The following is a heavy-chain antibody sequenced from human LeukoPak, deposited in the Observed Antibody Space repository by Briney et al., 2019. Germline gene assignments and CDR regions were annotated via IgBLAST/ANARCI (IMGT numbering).Heavy chain of an antibody. J-gene: IGHJ4*02. D-gene: IGHD6-6*01. CDR2: IYYSGAT. CDR1: GDSISNTRYH. CDR3: AREIVSSVES. Sequence: SETLSLACTVSGDSISNTRYHWGWIRQPPGKGLEWIGSIYYSGATYYNPSLKSRVTISVDTSRNHFSLKLSSVTAADTAVYHCAREIVSSVESWGQGSLVTVSS. V-gene: IGHV4-39*02.